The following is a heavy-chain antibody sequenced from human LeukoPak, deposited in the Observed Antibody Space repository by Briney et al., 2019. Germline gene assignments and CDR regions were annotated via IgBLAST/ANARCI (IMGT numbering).Heavy chain of an antibody. Sequence: PGRSLRLSCTASGFTFGDYTLSWFRQAPGKGLEWVGFIRSKGHGGTTEHAASVKGRFTISRDDSKSIAYLQMNSLKTEDTAVYYCTRVIYYYDSSASYQRGLPDAFDIWGQGTMVTVSS. D-gene: IGHD3-22*01. CDR2: IRSKGHGGTT. J-gene: IGHJ3*02. V-gene: IGHV3-49*03. CDR1: GFTFGDYT. CDR3: TRVIYYYDSSASYQRGLPDAFDI.